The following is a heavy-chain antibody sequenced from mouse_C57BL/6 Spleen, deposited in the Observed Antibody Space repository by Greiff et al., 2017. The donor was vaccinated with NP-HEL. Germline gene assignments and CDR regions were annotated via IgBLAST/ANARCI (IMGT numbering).Heavy chain of an antibody. CDR1: GYAFSSYW. J-gene: IGHJ3*01. V-gene: IGHV1-80*01. CDR3: ARWGFIPFAY. Sequence: VQLVESGAELVKPGASVKISCKASGYAFSSYWMNWVKQRPGKGLEWIGQIYPGDGDTNYNGKFKGKATLTADKSSSTAYMQLSSLTSEDSAVYFCARWGFIPFAYWGQGTLVTVSA. CDR2: IYPGDGDT. D-gene: IGHD1-1*01.